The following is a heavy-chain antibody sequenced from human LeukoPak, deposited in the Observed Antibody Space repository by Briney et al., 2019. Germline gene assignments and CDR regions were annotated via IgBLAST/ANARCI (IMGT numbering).Heavy chain of an antibody. J-gene: IGHJ3*02. CDR3: ARAYPEVYCGGDCQEKEDAFDI. D-gene: IGHD2-21*02. V-gene: IGHV4-34*01. CDR2: INHSGSP. CDR1: GGSFSGYY. Sequence: PSATLSLTCAVYGGSFSGYYWSWISQPPGKGREWFGAINHSGSPNYNPSLKCPVTRSVDTSKNQFSLQLSSVTAADTAVYYCARAYPEVYCGGDCQEKEDAFDIWGQGTMVTVSS.